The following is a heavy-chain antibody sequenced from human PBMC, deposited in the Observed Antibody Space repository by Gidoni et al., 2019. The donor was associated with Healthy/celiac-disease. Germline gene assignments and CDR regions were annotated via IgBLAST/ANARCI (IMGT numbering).Heavy chain of an antibody. Sequence: QVQLVQSGAEVKKPGSSVKVSCKASGGTFSSYTTSWVRQAPGQGLEWMGRIIPILGIANYAQKFQGRVTITADKSTSTAYMELSSLRSEDTAVYYCARGCGSSWYVAYYYYGMDVWGQGTTVTVSS. J-gene: IGHJ6*02. CDR2: IIPILGIA. V-gene: IGHV1-69*02. CDR3: ARGCGSSWYVAYYYYGMDV. D-gene: IGHD6-13*01. CDR1: GGTFSSYT.